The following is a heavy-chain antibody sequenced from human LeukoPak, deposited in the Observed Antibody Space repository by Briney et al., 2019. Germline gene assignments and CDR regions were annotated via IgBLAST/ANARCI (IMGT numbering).Heavy chain of an antibody. CDR1: GFTVSSNY. Sequence: PGGSLRLSCAASGFTVSSNYMSWVRQAPGKGLEWVSVIYSGGSTYYADSVKGRFTISRDNSKNTLYLQMNSLRAEDTAVYYCTKDSRYGDYFIRYYYYGMDVWGQGTTVTVSS. J-gene: IGHJ6*02. D-gene: IGHD4-17*01. V-gene: IGHV3-53*05. CDR2: IYSGGST. CDR3: TKDSRYGDYFIRYYYYGMDV.